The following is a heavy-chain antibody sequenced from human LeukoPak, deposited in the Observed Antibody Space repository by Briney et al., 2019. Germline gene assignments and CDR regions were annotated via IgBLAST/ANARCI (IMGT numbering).Heavy chain of an antibody. CDR3: ARDCPYSSSCFDAFDI. J-gene: IGHJ3*02. V-gene: IGHV3-7*01. CDR2: IKQDGTEK. CDR1: GFTFSSYW. D-gene: IGHD6-13*01. Sequence: GGSLRLSCAASGFTFSSYWMNWVRQAPGKGLEWVANIKQDGTEKYYVDSVKGRFTISRDNAKNSLYLQMNSLRAEDTAVYYCARDCPYSSSCFDAFDIWGQGTMVTVSS.